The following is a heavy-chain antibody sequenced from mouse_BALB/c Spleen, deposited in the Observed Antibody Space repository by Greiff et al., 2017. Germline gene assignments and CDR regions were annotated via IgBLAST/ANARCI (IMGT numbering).Heavy chain of an antibody. V-gene: IGHV5-6-4*01. CDR2: ISSGGSYT. D-gene: IGHD1-1*01. Sequence: EVMLVESGGGLVKPGGSLKLSCAASGFTFSSYTMSWVRQTPEKRLEWVATISSGGSYTYYPDSVKGRFTISRDNAKNTLYLQMSSLKSEDTAMYYCTRDSGSSYFDYWGQGTTLTVSS. CDR3: TRDSGSSYFDY. CDR1: GFTFSSYT. J-gene: IGHJ2*01.